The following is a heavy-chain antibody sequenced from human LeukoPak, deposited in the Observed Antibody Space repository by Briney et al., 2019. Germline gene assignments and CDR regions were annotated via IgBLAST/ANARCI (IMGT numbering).Heavy chain of an antibody. CDR1: GFTFSSYS. CDR2: ISSSSSYI. CDR3: ARPGGGFAFQH. D-gene: IGHD3-16*01. J-gene: IGHJ1*01. Sequence: GGSLRLFCAASGFTFSSYSMNWVRQAPGKGLEWVSSISSSSSYIYYADSVKGRFTISRDNAKNSLYLQMNSLRAEDTAVYYCARPGGGFAFQHWGQGTLVTVSS. V-gene: IGHV3-21*01.